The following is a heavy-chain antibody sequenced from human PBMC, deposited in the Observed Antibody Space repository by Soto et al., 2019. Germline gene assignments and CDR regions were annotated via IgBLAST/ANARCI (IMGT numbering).Heavy chain of an antibody. Sequence: SGFTFSSYEMNWVRQAPGKGLEWVSYISSSGSTIYYADSVKGRFTISRDNAKNSLYLQMNSLRAEDTAVYYCAIFDLGSYPYYYYYYGMDVWGQGTTVTVSS. CDR3: AIFDLGSYPYYYYYYGMDV. J-gene: IGHJ6*02. CDR1: GFTFSSYE. CDR2: ISSSGSTI. V-gene: IGHV3-48*03. D-gene: IGHD1-26*01.